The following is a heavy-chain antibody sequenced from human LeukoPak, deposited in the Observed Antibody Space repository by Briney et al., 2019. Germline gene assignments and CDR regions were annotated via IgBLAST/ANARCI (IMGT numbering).Heavy chain of an antibody. CDR3: AREGTSGTHLNWFDP. D-gene: IGHD1-1*01. CDR2: IYGSGST. CDR1: GGSVSSYY. V-gene: IGHV4-59*02. J-gene: IGHJ5*02. Sequence: PSETLSLTCTVSGGSVSSYYWSWIRQPPGKGLEWIGHIYGSGSTNYNPSLKSRVTLSVDTSKNQFSLKLSSVTAADTAVYYCAREGTSGTHLNWFDPWGQGTLVTVSS.